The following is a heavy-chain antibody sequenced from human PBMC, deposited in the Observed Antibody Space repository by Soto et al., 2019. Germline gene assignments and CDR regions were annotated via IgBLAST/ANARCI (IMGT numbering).Heavy chain of an antibody. D-gene: IGHD3-3*01. J-gene: IGHJ3*01. CDR3: TKDFTIFSVVGAFDV. Sequence: GGSLRLSCAASGFTFSSYAMHWVRQAPGKGLEWVSRISWDSGSVAYADSVKGRFTISRDNAKNSLYLQMTSLRPDDTAVYYCTKDFTIFSVVGAFDVWGQGTMVTVSS. V-gene: IGHV3-9*01. CDR2: ISWDSGSV. CDR1: GFTFSSYA.